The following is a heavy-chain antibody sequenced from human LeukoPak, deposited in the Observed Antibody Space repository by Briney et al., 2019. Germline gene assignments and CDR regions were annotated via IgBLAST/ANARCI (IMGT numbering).Heavy chain of an antibody. Sequence: ASVTVSFKASGYTFTSYYMHWVRQAPGQGLEWMGIINPSGGSTSYAQKFQGRVTMTRDTSTSTVYMELSSLRSEDTAVYYCARRGIAAAGTLDYWGQGTLVTVSS. CDR2: INPSGGST. CDR1: GYTFTSYY. D-gene: IGHD6-13*01. J-gene: IGHJ4*02. V-gene: IGHV1-46*01. CDR3: ARRGIAAAGTLDY.